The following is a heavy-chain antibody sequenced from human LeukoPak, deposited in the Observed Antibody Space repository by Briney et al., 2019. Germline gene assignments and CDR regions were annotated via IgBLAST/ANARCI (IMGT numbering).Heavy chain of an antibody. D-gene: IGHD3-22*01. CDR1: GYTFTGYY. CDR3: ARREGTGYYDSSGYSY. J-gene: IGHJ4*02. Sequence: EASVKVSCKASGYTFTGYYMHWVRQAPGQGLEWMGWINPNSGGTNYAQKFQGRVTMTRDTSISTAYMELSRLRSDDTAVYYCARREGTGYYDSSGYSYWGQGTLVTVSS. V-gene: IGHV1-2*02. CDR2: INPNSGGT.